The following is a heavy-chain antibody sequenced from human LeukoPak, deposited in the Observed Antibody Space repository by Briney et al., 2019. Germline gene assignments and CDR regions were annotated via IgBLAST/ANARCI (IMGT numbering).Heavy chain of an antibody. J-gene: IGHJ4*02. CDR2: INAGNGNT. CDR3: ARDADSSWTYYFDY. D-gene: IGHD6-13*01. Sequence: GASVKVSCKASGYTFTSYAMHWVRQAPGQRLEWLGWINAGNGNTKYSQKFQGRVTITRDTFASTAYMELSSLRSEDTAVYYCARDADSSWTYYFDYWGQGTLVTVSS. CDR1: GYTFTSYA. V-gene: IGHV1-3*01.